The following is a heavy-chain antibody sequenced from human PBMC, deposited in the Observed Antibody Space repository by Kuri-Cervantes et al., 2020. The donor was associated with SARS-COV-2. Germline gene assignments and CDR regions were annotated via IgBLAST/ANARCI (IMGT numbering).Heavy chain of an antibody. CDR3: ARDNAGYYDILTGYLWDDYYMDV. CDR2: IRYDGSNR. Sequence: GGSLRLSCAASGFTFSSYGMHWVRQAPGKGLEWVAFIRYDGSNRYYADSVKGRFTISRDNSKNTLYLQMNSLRAEDTAVYYCARDNAGYYDILTGYLWDDYYMDVWGKGTTVTVSS. CDR1: GFTFSSYG. D-gene: IGHD3-9*01. V-gene: IGHV3-30*02. J-gene: IGHJ6*03.